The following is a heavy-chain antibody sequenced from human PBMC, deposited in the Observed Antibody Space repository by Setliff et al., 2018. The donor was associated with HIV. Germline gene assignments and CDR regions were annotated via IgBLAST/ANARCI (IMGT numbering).Heavy chain of an antibody. D-gene: IGHD3-10*01. CDR2: IKQDGSEK. Sequence: GGSLRLSCAASGFTFSTYWMSWVRQASGKGLEWVANIKQDGSEKYYVDSVKGRFTISRDNAKNSLYLQMNSLRAEGTAVYYCASVLRYYGSGSYPFGYWGQGTLVTVSS. V-gene: IGHV3-7*01. J-gene: IGHJ4*02. CDR1: GFTFSTYW. CDR3: ASVLRYYGSGSYPFGY.